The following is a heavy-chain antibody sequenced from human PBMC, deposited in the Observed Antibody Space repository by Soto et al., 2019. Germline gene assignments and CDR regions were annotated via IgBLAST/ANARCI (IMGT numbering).Heavy chain of an antibody. CDR2: ISYDGSNK. V-gene: IGHV3-30*18. J-gene: IGHJ6*02. CDR1: GFTFSSYG. D-gene: IGHD4-4*01. CDR3: AKETTTVTRYYDYYGMDV. Sequence: QVQLVESGGGVVQPGRSLRLSCAASGFTFSSYGMHWVRQAPGKGLEWVAVISYDGSNKYYADSGKGRFNISRDNSKNTLYLQMNSLRAEDTAVYYCAKETTTVTRYYDYYGMDVWGQGTTVTVSS.